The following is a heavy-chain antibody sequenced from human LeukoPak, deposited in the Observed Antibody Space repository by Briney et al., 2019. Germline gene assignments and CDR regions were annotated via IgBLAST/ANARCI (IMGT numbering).Heavy chain of an antibody. D-gene: IGHD1-1*01. J-gene: IGHJ3*02. CDR3: ASSERRTSAFDI. Sequence: SETLSLTCAVYGGSFSGYYWSWIRQPPGKGLEWIGEINHSGSTNYNPSLKSRVTISVDTSKNQFSLKLSSVTAADTAVYYCASSERRTSAFDIWGQGTMVTVSS. V-gene: IGHV4-34*01. CDR2: INHSGST. CDR1: GGSFSGYY.